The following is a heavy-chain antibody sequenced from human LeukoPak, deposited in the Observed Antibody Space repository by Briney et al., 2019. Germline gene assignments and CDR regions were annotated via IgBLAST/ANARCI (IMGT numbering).Heavy chain of an antibody. V-gene: IGHV1-69*02. D-gene: IGHD3-22*01. J-gene: IGHJ4*02. CDR1: GGTFSSYT. CDR2: IIPILGIA. CDR3: ASDYYDRRCYPPKYCH. Sequence: GSSVKVSCKASGGTFSSYTISWVRQAPGQGLEWMGRIIPILGIANYAQKFQGRVTITSDKSTSTSYMELSSLRSEDTAVYYCASDYYDRRCYPPKYCHWGQGTLVTVSS.